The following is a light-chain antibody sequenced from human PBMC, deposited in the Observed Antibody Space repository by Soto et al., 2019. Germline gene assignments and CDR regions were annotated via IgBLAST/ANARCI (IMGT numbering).Light chain of an antibody. CDR2: GAS. Sequence: DIQMTQSPSSLSVSVGDRATITCQASQDIRERLNWFQQKPGKAPKLLIYGASSLETGVPPRFSGSGSGTDFTFTINSLQPEDIATYYCQQYDNLPRTFGQGTKVEIK. J-gene: IGKJ1*01. CDR3: QQYDNLPRT. CDR1: QDIRER. V-gene: IGKV1-33*01.